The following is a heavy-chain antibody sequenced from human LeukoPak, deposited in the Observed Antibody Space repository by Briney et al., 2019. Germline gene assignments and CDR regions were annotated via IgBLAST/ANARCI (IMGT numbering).Heavy chain of an antibody. D-gene: IGHD6-19*01. J-gene: IGHJ4*02. V-gene: IGHV1-69*04. CDR1: GGTFSSYA. CDR3: ARASPTYSRGWYENY. Sequence: SVKVSCKASGGTFSSYAISWVRQAPGQGLEWMGRIIPILGIANYAQKFQGRVTITADKSTSTAYMELSSLRSEDTAVYYCARASPTYSRGWYENYWGQGTLVTVSS. CDR2: IIPILGIA.